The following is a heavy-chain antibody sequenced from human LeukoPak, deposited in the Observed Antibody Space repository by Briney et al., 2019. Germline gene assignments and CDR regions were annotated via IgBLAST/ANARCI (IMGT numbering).Heavy chain of an antibody. CDR1: GYTFTSCG. V-gene: IGHV1-18*01. D-gene: IGHD4-23*01. J-gene: IGHJ5*02. CDR3: ARETIDPYSQRHTPVDSFDP. CDR2: IIASNGNT. Sequence: SSVNVSCKASGYTFTSCGISWVRQAPGQGLEWVGWIIASNGNTNTAHTLQGRVTMTTATATSTTYMELRSLRSDDKAMYYYARETIDPYSQRHTPVDSFDPWGQGTLVTVSS.